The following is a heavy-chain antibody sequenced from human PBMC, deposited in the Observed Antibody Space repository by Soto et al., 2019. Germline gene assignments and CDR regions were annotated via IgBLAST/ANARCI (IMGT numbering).Heavy chain of an antibody. CDR3: ARVPVGGGFDY. V-gene: IGHV4-59*01. J-gene: IGHJ4*02. Sequence: SETLSLTCTVSGGSISSYYWSWIRQPPGKGLEWIGYIYYSGSTNYNPSLKSRVTISVDTSKNQFSLKLSSVTAADTAVYYCARVPVGGGFDYWGQGTLVTVSS. CDR1: GGSISSYY. D-gene: IGHD3-16*01. CDR2: IYYSGST.